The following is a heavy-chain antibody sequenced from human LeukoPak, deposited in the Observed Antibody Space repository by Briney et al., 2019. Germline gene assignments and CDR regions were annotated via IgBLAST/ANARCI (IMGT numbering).Heavy chain of an antibody. V-gene: IGHV4-39*01. CDR1: GGSISGDFYY. Sequence: SETLSLTCTVSGGSISGDFYYWGWIRQPPGQGLGWIGSIYYSGSTYYNPSLKSRATLSIDTSKNQFSLKLSSVTAADTAVYYCARPAGSSKWFPTWFDPWGQGTLVTVSS. CDR3: ARPAGSSKWFPTWFDP. D-gene: IGHD3-22*01. CDR2: IYYSGST. J-gene: IGHJ5*02.